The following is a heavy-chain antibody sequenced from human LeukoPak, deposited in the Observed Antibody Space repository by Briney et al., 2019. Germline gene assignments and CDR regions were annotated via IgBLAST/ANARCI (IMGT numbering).Heavy chain of an antibody. J-gene: IGHJ5*02. CDR1: GGSISSYY. Sequence: SETLSLTCTVSGGSISSYYWSWIRQPPGKGLEWIGYIYYSGSTNYNPSLKSRVTISVDTSKNQFSLKLSSVTAADTAVYYCARGQRSGGSYYKRDFKGNRGEFDPWGQGTLVTVSS. D-gene: IGHD1-26*01. V-gene: IGHV4-59*12. CDR3: ARGQRSGGSYYKRDFKGNRGEFDP. CDR2: IYYSGST.